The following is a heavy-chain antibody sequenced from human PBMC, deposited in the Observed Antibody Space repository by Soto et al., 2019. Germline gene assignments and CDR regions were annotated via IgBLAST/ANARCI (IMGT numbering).Heavy chain of an antibody. Sequence: QVHLVQSGAEVKKPGASVKVSCKASGYTFTNYDINWVRQAPGQALEWMGWISTYTGNTSYAQKLQGRVTMTTDTSTSTAYMELRSLRSDDTAVYYCARGYYYGSGRPTPGGMDVWGQGTTVTVSS. D-gene: IGHD3-10*01. CDR1: GYTFTNYD. V-gene: IGHV1-18*01. CDR2: ISTYTGNT. CDR3: ARGYYYGSGRPTPGGMDV. J-gene: IGHJ6*02.